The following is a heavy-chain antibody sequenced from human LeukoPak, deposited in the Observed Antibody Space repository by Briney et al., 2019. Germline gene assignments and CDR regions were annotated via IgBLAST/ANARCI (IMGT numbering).Heavy chain of an antibody. J-gene: IGHJ3*02. V-gene: IGHV4-34*01. Sequence: ETLSHTCAVYGGSLSGHYWSWIRQPPGKGLEWIGEINHSGSTNYNPSLKSRVTISVDTSKNLFSLKLSSVTAADTAVYYCASWDAFDIWGQGTMVTVSS. CDR2: INHSGST. CDR1: GGSLSGHY. CDR3: ASWDAFDI.